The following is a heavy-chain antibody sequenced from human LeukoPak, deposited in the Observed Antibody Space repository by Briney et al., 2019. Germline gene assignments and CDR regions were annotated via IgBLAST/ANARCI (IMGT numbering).Heavy chain of an antibody. J-gene: IGHJ4*02. CDR3: ARQRGWGSYLHFEY. CDR1: GGSISSYY. D-gene: IGHD3-16*02. V-gene: IGHV4-59*08. CDR2: IYYSGST. Sequence: SETLSLTCTVSGGSISSYYWSWIRQPPGKGLELIGYIYYSGSTNYNPSLKSRVTISVDTSKNQFSLKLSSVTAADTAVYYCARQRGWGSYLHFEYWGEGTLVSVSS.